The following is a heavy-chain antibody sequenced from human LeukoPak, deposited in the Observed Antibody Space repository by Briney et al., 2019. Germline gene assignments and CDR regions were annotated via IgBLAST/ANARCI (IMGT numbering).Heavy chain of an antibody. CDR2: IIPILGTA. CDR1: GGTFSSYA. Sequence: WASVKVSCKASGGTFSSYAISWVRQAPGQGLEWMGGIIPILGTANYAQKFQGRVTITTDESTSTAYMELSSLRSEDTAVYYCASAGQSPYYYYYYYMDVWGKGTTVTVSS. J-gene: IGHJ6*03. V-gene: IGHV1-69*05. CDR3: ASAGQSPYYYYYYYMDV.